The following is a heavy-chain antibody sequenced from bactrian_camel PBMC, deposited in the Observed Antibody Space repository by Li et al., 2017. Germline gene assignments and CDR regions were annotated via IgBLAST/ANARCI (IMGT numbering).Heavy chain of an antibody. CDR1: GDNSSRFI. D-gene: IGHD3*01. V-gene: IGHV3S10*01. J-gene: IGHJ4*01. CDR2: IDSDGST. Sequence: QLVESGGGSVQPGGSLRLTCAASGDNSSRFIMGWFRQAPGLEREGVAGIDSDGSTTYSDSVKGRFAISRDTAKKTVHLQMNNLVPEDTAVYYCVAHFLCRGGYCCPVEYKNWSQGTQVTVS. CDR3: VAHFLCRGGYCCPVEYKN.